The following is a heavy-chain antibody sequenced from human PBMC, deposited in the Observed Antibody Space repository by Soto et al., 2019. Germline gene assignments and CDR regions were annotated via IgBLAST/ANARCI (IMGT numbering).Heavy chain of an antibody. J-gene: IGHJ4*02. CDR1: GFTVSSDY. D-gene: IGHD6-19*01. CDR2: IYSGGDT. V-gene: IGHV3-66*01. CDR3: ARAFIGVPGYFDY. Sequence: GGSLRLSCAASGFTVSSDYMSWVRRAPGKGQEWVSFIYSGGDTHYADSVKGRFTISRDNSKNTLYLQMNSLRAEDTAVYYCARAFIGVPGYFDYWGQGTLVTVXS.